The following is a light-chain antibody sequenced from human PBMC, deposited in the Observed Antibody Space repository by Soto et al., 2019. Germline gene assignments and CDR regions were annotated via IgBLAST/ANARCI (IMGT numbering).Light chain of an antibody. CDR3: SSYTSTNTVV. J-gene: IGLJ2*01. CDR1: SCDIGGYNF. CDR2: DVT. V-gene: IGLV2-14*03. Sequence: QSALTQPASVSGSPGQWITISCTGTSCDIGGYNFVSWYQHHPGTAPKLLIDDVTNRPSGVTNRFSGSKSGNTASLTISVHQDDDEDVYYRSSYTSTNTVVFGGGTKLTVL.